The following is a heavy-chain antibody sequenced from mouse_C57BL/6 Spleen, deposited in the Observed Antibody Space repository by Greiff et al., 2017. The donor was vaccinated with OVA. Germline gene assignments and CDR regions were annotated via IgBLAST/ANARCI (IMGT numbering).Heavy chain of an antibody. V-gene: IGHV14-4*01. CDR3: TTAVSTMATTNWYVDV. D-gene: IGHD2-2*01. CDR1: GFNIKDDY. J-gene: IGHJ1*03. CDR2: IDPENGDT. Sequence: VQLQQSGAELVRPGASVKLSCTASGFNIKDDYMHWVKQRPEQGLEWIGWIDPENGDTEYASKFQGKATITADTYSNTAYLQLSSLTSEDTAVYYCTTAVSTMATTNWYVDVWGTGTTVTVSS.